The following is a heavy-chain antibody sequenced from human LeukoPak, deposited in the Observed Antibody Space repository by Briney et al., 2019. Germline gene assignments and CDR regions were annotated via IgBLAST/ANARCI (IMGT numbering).Heavy chain of an antibody. CDR2: IYSGGST. J-gene: IGHJ4*02. CDR1: GFTVSSNY. D-gene: IGHD1-26*01. CDR3: ARDSHSGSYYRLDY. Sequence: GGSLRLSCVASGFTVSSNYMSWVRQAPGKGLEWVSVIYSGGSTYYADSVKGRFTISGDNSKNTLYLQMNSLRAEDTAAYYCARDSHSGSYYRLDYWGQGTLVTVSS. V-gene: IGHV3-53*01.